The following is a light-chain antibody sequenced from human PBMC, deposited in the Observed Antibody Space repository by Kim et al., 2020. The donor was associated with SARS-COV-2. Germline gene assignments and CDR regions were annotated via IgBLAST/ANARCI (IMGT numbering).Light chain of an antibody. CDR3: QQYYIWPRT. V-gene: IGKV3-15*01. J-gene: IGKJ1*01. CDR1: QTVSGN. CDR2: DTF. Sequence: ERVMTQSPGTLSVSPGERATLSCRASQTVSGNLAWYQQKPGQAPRLLIYDTFTRATAIPDRFSGSGSGTEFTLTISSLQSEDFGIYYCQQYYIWPRTFGQGTRLEIK.